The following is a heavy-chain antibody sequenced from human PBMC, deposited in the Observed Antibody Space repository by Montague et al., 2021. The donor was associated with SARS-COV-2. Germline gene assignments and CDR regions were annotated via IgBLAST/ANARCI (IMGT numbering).Heavy chain of an antibody. J-gene: IGHJ4*02. V-gene: IGHV4-61*02. CDR2: IYTSGRT. CDR3: ARDFPTGRYYFDF. CDR1: DAPINIGNYY. D-gene: IGHD3-10*01. Sequence: TLSLTCTVSDAPINIGNYYWNWIRRPAGKGLEWIGRIYTSGRTDYNPSLKSRLTISFNTSKNEFSLRLNSLTAADTAVYYCARDFPTGRYYFDFWGQGTLVIVSS.